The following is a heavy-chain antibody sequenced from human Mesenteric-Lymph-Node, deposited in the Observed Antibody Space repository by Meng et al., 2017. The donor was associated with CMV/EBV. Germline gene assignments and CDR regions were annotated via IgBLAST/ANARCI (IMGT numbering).Heavy chain of an antibody. CDR1: GFTFDDYG. CDR3: ASEMTGFLEWFAEPGFLG. D-gene: IGHD3-3*01. J-gene: IGHJ4*02. V-gene: IGHV3-20*04. Sequence: GESLKISCAASGFTFDDYGMTWVRQAPGKGLEWVSGIDWNGGYTDYADSVKGRFTIYRDNAKNSLYLQMNSLRAEDTAVYYCASEMTGFLEWFAEPGFLGWGQGTLVTVSS. CDR2: IDWNGGYT.